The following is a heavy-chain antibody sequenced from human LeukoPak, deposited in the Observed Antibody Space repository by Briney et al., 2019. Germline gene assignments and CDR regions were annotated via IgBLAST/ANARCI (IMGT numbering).Heavy chain of an antibody. CDR1: DGSINSYY. Sequence: SSETLSLTCSVSDGSINSYYWNWIRRPPGKGLEWIGYIYYNGTTNYSPSLKSRVTISADTSKNQFSLKLSSVTAADTAVYYCARLDCSSTSCYYYYYHGMDVWGQGTTVTVSS. V-gene: IGHV4-59*08. CDR3: ARLDCSSTSCYYYYYHGMDV. CDR2: IYYNGTT. D-gene: IGHD2-2*01. J-gene: IGHJ6*02.